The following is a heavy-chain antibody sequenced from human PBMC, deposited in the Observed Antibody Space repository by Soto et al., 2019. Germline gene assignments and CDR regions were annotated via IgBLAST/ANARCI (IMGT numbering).Heavy chain of an antibody. J-gene: IGHJ6*02. CDR2: ISAYNGNT. CDR1: GYTFTSYG. CDR3: ARDKYSSGWYFLERHGIDV. D-gene: IGHD6-19*01. Sequence: QVQLVQSGAEVKKPGASVKVSCKASGYTFTSYGISWVRQAPGQGLERMGWISAYNGNTNYAQKLQCRVTMTTGTPTSTAYLELRSLRSDATAVYYCARDKYSSGWYFLERHGIDVWGQGTTVTVSS. V-gene: IGHV1-18*01.